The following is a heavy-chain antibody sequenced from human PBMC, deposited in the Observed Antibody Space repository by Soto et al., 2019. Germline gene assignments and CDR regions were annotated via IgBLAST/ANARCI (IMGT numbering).Heavy chain of an antibody. D-gene: IGHD5-12*01. V-gene: IGHV4-34*01. CDR3: ARATSVVSTAGGWLDP. Sequence: SDTLSLTCAVYGGSFSCYYWIWIRQPPGKGLEWIGEINHSGSTNYNPSLKSRVTISVDTSKNQFSLKLSSVTAADTAVYYCARATSVVSTAGGWLDPWGQGTLVTVSS. CDR2: INHSGST. J-gene: IGHJ5*02. CDR1: GGSFSCYY.